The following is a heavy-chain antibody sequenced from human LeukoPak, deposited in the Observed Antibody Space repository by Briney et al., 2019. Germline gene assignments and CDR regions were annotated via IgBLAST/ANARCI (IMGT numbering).Heavy chain of an antibody. Sequence: SETLSLTCAVSGYSISSGYYWGWIRQPPGKGLEWIGSIYHSGSTYYNPSLKSRVTISVDTSKNHFSLKLSSVTSADTAVYSCARLLDNDISGDPDTFDVWGQGTTVIVSS. J-gene: IGHJ3*01. CDR3: ARLLDNDISGDPDTFDV. CDR1: GYSISSGYY. V-gene: IGHV4-38-2*01. D-gene: IGHD3-22*01. CDR2: IYHSGST.